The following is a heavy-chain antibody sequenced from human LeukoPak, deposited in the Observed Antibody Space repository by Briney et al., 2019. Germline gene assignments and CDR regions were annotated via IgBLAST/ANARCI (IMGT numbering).Heavy chain of an antibody. D-gene: IGHD1-7*01. CDR2: ISNFGDII. J-gene: IGHJ5*02. V-gene: IGHV3-48*03. CDR3: ARGNYGARGFDP. Sequence: PGGSLRLSCAASGFTFSNYEMNWVRQAPGKGLEWVSHISNFGDIIHYADSVEGRFTISRDNYKNSIYLQMNSLRAEDTAVYYCARGNYGARGFDPWGQGTLVTASS. CDR1: GFTFSNYE.